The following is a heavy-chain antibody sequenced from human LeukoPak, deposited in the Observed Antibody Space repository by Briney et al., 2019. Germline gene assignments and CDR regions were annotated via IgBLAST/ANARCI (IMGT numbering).Heavy chain of an antibody. CDR1: GFTFSSYS. J-gene: IGHJ4*02. CDR2: ISSNGGST. Sequence: GGSLRLSCAASGFTFSSYSMNWVRQAPGKGLEYVSAISSNGGSTYYANSVKGRFTISRDNSKNTLYLQMGSLRAEDMAVYYCARGTRTPTYYDFWSGYYDYWGQGTLVTVSS. D-gene: IGHD3-3*01. CDR3: ARGTRTPTYYDFWSGYYDY. V-gene: IGHV3-64*01.